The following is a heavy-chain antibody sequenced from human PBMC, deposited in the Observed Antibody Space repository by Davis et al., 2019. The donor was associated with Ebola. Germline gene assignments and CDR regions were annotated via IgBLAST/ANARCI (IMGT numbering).Heavy chain of an antibody. Sequence: SETLSLTCAVYGGSFSGYYWSWIRQPPGKGLEWIGEINHSGSTNYNPSLKSRVTISVDTSKNQFSLKLSSVTAADTAVYYCARGRLLWFRELLYRYYGMDVWGQGTTVTVSS. V-gene: IGHV4-34*01. CDR1: GGSFSGYY. D-gene: IGHD3-10*01. CDR3: ARGRLLWFRELLYRYYGMDV. J-gene: IGHJ6*02. CDR2: INHSGST.